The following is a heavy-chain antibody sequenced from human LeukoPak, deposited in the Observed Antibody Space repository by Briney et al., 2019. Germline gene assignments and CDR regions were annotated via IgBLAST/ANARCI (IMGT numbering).Heavy chain of an antibody. V-gene: IGHV3-7*01. Sequence: GGSLRLSSAASGFIFSTYWMTWVRRAPGKGLEGVAYIKQDGGQIYYVDSVKGRFTISRDNARKELYLQMNSLRAEDTAVYYCAKALSEPDGGTTFYYDYWGQGTLVTVSS. CDR3: AKALSEPDGGTTFYYDY. CDR2: IKQDGGQI. D-gene: IGHD4-23*01. CDR1: GFIFSTYW. J-gene: IGHJ4*02.